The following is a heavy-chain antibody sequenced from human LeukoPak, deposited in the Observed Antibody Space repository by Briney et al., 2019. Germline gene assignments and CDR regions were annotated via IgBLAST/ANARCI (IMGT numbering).Heavy chain of an antibody. CDR1: GFSVSNNY. V-gene: IGHV3-66*01. Sequence: SGGSLRLSCAASGFSVSNNYMSWVRQAPGKGLEWVSVIYSGGSTFYADSVKGRFTISRDNSKNTLYLQMNSLRAEDTAVYYCASDSYSPGYFQHWGQGTLVTVSS. J-gene: IGHJ1*01. CDR2: IYSGGST. D-gene: IGHD2-15*01. CDR3: ASDSYSPGYFQH.